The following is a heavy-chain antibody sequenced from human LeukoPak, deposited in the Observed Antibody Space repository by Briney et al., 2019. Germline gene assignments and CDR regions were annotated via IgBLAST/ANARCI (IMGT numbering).Heavy chain of an antibody. CDR1: GFPFGSYV. J-gene: IGHJ4*02. V-gene: IGHV3-48*02. Sequence: GGSLRLSCEASGFPFGSYVMSWVRQAPGKGLEWIAYINHNAEMIFYPDFVKGRFSISRDNAKNSLYLQMNALRYEDTAIYYCARDHDWAFDLWGQGTLVTASS. CDR3: ARDHDWAFDL. D-gene: IGHD3-9*01. CDR2: INHNAEMI.